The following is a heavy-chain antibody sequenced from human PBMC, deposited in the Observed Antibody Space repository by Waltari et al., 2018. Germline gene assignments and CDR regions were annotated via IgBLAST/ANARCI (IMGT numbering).Heavy chain of an antibody. V-gene: IGHV4-34*01. J-gene: IGHJ4*02. CDR1: GGSFSGYF. D-gene: IGHD6-19*01. CDR2: INHSGST. CDR3: ARAPGIAVADY. Sequence: QVQLQQWGAGLLKPSETLSLTCAVYGGSFSGYFWSWIRHPPGKGLEWIGEINHSGSTNYNPSLKSRVTISADTSKNQFSLKLSSVTAADTAVYYCARAPGIAVADYWGQGTLVTVSS.